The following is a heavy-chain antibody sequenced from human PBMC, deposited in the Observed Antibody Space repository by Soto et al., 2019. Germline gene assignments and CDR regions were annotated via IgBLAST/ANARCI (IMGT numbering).Heavy chain of an antibody. CDR3: ANHEAADTFSDYYGMNV. V-gene: IGHV3-21*01. D-gene: IGHD6-13*01. CDR1: GFTFSSYS. J-gene: IGHJ6*02. CDR2: ISTSSIYI. Sequence: EVQLVESGGGLVKPGGSLRLSCAASGFTFSSYSMNWVRQALGKGLEWVSSISTSSIYIYYADSVKGRFAISRDDAKNSLYLQMNSLRAEDTAVYYCANHEAADTFSDYYGMNVWGQGTTVTVSS.